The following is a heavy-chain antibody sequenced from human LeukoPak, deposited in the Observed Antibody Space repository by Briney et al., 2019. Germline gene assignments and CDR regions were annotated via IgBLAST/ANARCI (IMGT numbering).Heavy chain of an antibody. J-gene: IGHJ4*02. Sequence: SGGSLRLSCAASGFTFSSYSMNWVRQAPGKGLEWVSYITSSSSTIYYADSVKGRFTISRDNAENSLYLQMNSLRVEDTAVYYCARAKQWLPFDCWGQGTLVTVSS. V-gene: IGHV3-48*04. CDR2: ITSSSSTI. CDR1: GFTFSSYS. CDR3: ARAKQWLPFDC. D-gene: IGHD6-19*01.